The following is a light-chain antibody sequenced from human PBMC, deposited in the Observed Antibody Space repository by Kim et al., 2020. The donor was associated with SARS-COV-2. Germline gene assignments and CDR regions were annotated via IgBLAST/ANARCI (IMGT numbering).Light chain of an antibody. CDR3: QQYTESSFT. J-gene: IGKJ2*01. V-gene: IGKV3-20*01. Sequence: EVVLTQSPGTLSLSPGERATLCCRASQSVYSGYFGWYQQKPGQAPRLLIYGASNRATGIPDRFSGSGSGTDFSLTISRLEPEDFAVYYCQQYTESSFTFGQGTKLEI. CDR1: QSVYSGY. CDR2: GAS.